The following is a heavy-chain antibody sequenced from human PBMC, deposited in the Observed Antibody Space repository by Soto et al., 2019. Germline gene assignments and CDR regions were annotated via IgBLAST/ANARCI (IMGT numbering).Heavy chain of an antibody. V-gene: IGHV1-46*01. CDR3: ARDRGWLGHHYYYYYGMDV. J-gene: IGHJ6*02. D-gene: IGHD3-22*01. Sequence: ASVKVSCKASGYTFTSYYIHWVRQAPGQGLEWMGIINPSGGSTSYAQKFQGRVTMTRDTSTSTVYMELSSLRSEDTAVYYCARDRGWLGHHYYYYYGMDVWGQGTTVTVSS. CDR2: INPSGGST. CDR1: GYTFTSYY.